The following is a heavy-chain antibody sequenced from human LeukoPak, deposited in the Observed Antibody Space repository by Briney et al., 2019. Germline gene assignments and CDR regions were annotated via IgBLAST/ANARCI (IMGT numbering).Heavy chain of an antibody. V-gene: IGHV3-11*01. J-gene: IGHJ6*02. CDR1: GFTFSDYY. CDR2: ISSSGSTI. D-gene: IGHD5-12*01. CDR3: ARACGYTKGPGDYYYYYGMDV. Sequence: GGSLRLACAASGFTFSDYYMSWIRQAPGKGLEWVSYISSSGSTIYYADSVKGRFTISRDNAKNSLYLQMNSLRAEDTAVYYCARACGYTKGPGDYYYYYGMDVWGQGTTVTVSS.